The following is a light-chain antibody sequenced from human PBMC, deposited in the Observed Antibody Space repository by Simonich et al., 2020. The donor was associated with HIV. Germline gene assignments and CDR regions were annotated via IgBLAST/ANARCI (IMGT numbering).Light chain of an antibody. CDR3: QVWDTSSDHPGV. CDR2: DDS. J-gene: IGLJ3*02. CDR1: NIGSKS. V-gene: IGLV3-21*03. Sequence: SYVLTQPPSVSVAPGKTARITCGGNNIGSKSVHWYQQKPGQAPVLVVYDDSDRPAGIPERFSGSNSGNTATLTISRVEAGDEADDYCQVWDTSSDHPGVFGGGTKLTVL.